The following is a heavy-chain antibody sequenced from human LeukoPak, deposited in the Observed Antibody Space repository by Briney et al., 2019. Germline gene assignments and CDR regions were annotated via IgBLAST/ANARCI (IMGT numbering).Heavy chain of an antibody. D-gene: IGHD3-9*01. Sequence: SETLSLTCAVYGGSFSGYYWSWIRQPPGKGLEWIGEINHSGSTNYNPSLKSRVTISVDTSKNQFSLKLSSVTAADTAVYYCARVDDILTGYPHSFDYWGQGTLVTVSS. CDR2: INHSGST. V-gene: IGHV4-34*01. CDR1: GGSFSGYY. CDR3: ARVDDILTGYPHSFDY. J-gene: IGHJ4*02.